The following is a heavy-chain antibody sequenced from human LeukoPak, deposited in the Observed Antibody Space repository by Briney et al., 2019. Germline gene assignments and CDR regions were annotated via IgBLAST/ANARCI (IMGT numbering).Heavy chain of an antibody. CDR3: AREYSSSRSNWFDP. V-gene: IGHV4-38-2*02. D-gene: IGHD6-13*01. Sequence: SETLSLTCTVSGYSISSGYYWGWIRQPPGKGLEWIGSIYHSGSTYYNPSLKSRVTISVDTSKNQFSLKLSSVTAADTAVYYCAREYSSSRSNWFDPWGQGTLVTVFS. CDR2: IYHSGST. CDR1: GYSISSGYY. J-gene: IGHJ5*02.